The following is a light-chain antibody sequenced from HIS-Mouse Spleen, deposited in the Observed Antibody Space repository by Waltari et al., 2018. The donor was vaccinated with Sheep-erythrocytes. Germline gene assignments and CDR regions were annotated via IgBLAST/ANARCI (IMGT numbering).Light chain of an antibody. CDR1: QSISSW. Sequence: DIQMTQSPSTLSAFVGDRVTITCRASQSISSWLAWYQQKPGKAPKLLIYKASSLESGVPSRFSGSGAGTEFTLTISSLQPDDFATYYCQQYNSYPLTFGGGTKVEIK. CDR2: KAS. V-gene: IGKV1-5*03. CDR3: QQYNSYPLT. J-gene: IGKJ4*01.